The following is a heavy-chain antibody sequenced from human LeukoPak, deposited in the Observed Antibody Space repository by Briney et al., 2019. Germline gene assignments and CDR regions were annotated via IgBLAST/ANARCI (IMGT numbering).Heavy chain of an antibody. CDR3: ATFPEGVSGWYPDGYFDY. CDR2: INPSGGST. V-gene: IGHV1-46*01. D-gene: IGHD6-19*01. Sequence: ASVKVSCKASGYTFTSYYMHWVRQAPGQGLEWMGIINPSGGSTSYAQKFQGRVTMTTDSSTSTAYMELRSLRSDDTAVYYCATFPEGVSGWYPDGYFDYWGQGTLVTVSS. CDR1: GYTFTSYY. J-gene: IGHJ4*02.